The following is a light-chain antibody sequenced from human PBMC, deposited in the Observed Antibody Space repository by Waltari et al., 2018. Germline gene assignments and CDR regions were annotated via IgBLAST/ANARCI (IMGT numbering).Light chain of an antibody. J-gene: IGLJ3*02. V-gene: IGLV2-14*01. CDR2: DVS. Sequence: QSALTQPASVSGSPGQSITISCTGTSSDVGFYNYVPWYQQHPGKAPKLMIYDVSEPPCGVSNRFSGSKSGNTASLTISGLQAEDEADYYCNSYAGSSSWVFGGGTKLTVL. CDR1: SSDVGFYNY. CDR3: NSYAGSSSWV.